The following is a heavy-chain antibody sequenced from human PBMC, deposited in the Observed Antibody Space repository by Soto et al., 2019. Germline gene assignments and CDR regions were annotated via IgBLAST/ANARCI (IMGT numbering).Heavy chain of an antibody. CDR2: ISSSSSYI. CDR1: GFTFSSYN. J-gene: IGHJ6*02. D-gene: IGHD2-21*02. Sequence: EVQLVESGGGLVKPGGSLRLSCAASGFTFSSYNRKRVRQAPGKGLEWVSSISSSSSYIYYADSVKGRVTVSRDNPRKSLFLQMNSLRAEDTAVYYCARDGLSDYYGMDVWGRGGTVTVSS. CDR3: ARDGLSDYYGMDV. V-gene: IGHV3-21*01.